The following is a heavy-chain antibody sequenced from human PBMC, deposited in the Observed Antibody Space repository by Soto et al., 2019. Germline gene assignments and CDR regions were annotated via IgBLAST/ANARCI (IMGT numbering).Heavy chain of an antibody. CDR3: AHLSELGWVDP. Sequence: QVQLQESGPGLVRPSETLSLTCTVSGGSISRYCWSWIRQSPGKGLEWIGSIFYTGCTTYNPALNGRGTISIATAKTQFTLKLSSLTAAVTAVSYCAHLSELGWVDPWGQGTLVTVSS. J-gene: IGHJ5*02. CDR2: IFYTGCT. V-gene: IGHV4-59*01. CDR1: GGSISRYC. D-gene: IGHD6-6*01.